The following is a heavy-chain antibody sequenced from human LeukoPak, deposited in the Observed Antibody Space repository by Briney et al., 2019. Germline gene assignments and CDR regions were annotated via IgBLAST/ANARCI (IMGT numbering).Heavy chain of an antibody. CDR3: ARGVGGYSYGPDY. CDR1: GGSISGGGYS. Sequence: PSQTLSLTCAVSGGSISGGGYSWSWIRQPPGKGLEWIGYIYHSGSTYYNPSLKSRVTISVDRSKNQFSLKLSSVTAADTAVYYCARGVGGYSYGPDYWGQGTLVTVSS. J-gene: IGHJ4*02. V-gene: IGHV4-30-2*01. D-gene: IGHD5-18*01. CDR2: IYHSGST.